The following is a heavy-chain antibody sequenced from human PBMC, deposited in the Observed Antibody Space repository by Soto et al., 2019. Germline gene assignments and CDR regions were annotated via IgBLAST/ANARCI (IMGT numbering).Heavy chain of an antibody. Sequence: QVQLQESGPGLVKPSQTLSLTCTVSGGSISSGDYYWNWIRQPPGKGLEWIGFIYYSGSTYYNPSLNSRVTISVDTSKNQFSLKLSSVTAADMAVYYCARWWFGEFFDYWGQGTLVTVSS. D-gene: IGHD3-10*01. CDR1: GGSISSGDYY. CDR3: ARWWFGEFFDY. J-gene: IGHJ4*02. V-gene: IGHV4-30-4*01. CDR2: IYYSGST.